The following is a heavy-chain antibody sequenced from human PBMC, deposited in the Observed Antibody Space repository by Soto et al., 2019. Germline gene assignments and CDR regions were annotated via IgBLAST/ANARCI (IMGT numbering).Heavy chain of an antibody. D-gene: IGHD6-13*01. CDR3: ARDLYSPSWYVRAFDM. Sequence: QVHLVQSGAEVKKPGTSVKVSCKASENTFSTYSLHWVRQAPGQGLEWMGVINPTTTTTTDAQKFQGRLTMPRDTSTSTVFLELSSLRSGDTAVYYCARDLYSPSWYVRAFDMWGQGTMVTVSS. J-gene: IGHJ3*02. CDR1: ENTFSTYS. V-gene: IGHV1-46*03. CDR2: INPTTTTT.